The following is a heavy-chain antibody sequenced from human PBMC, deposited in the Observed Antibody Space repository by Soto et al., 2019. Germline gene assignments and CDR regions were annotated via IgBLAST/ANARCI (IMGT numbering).Heavy chain of an antibody. CDR1: GFTFSSYA. CDR2: ISGSGGST. V-gene: IGHV3-23*01. Sequence: GGSLRLSCAASGFTFSSYAMSWVRQAPGKGLEWVSAISGSGGSTYYADSEKGWFTISRDNTKNTLYLQMNSLRAEDTVVYYCANAPWERIQNAFDSWGQGTMVNVSS. CDR3: ANAPWERIQNAFDS. D-gene: IGHD1-1*01. J-gene: IGHJ3*02.